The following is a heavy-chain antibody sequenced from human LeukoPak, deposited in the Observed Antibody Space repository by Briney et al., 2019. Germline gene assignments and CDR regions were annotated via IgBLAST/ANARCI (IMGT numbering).Heavy chain of an antibody. CDR1: GYTFTSYG. Sequence: ASVTVSCKASGYTFTSYGISWVRQAPGQGLEWMGWISAYNGDTNYAQKLQGRVTMTTDTSTSTAYMELRSLRSDDTAVYYCARVHYDFWSGYYPPRVNMDVWGKGTTVTVSS. J-gene: IGHJ6*03. D-gene: IGHD3-3*01. V-gene: IGHV1-18*01. CDR3: ARVHYDFWSGYYPPRVNMDV. CDR2: ISAYNGDT.